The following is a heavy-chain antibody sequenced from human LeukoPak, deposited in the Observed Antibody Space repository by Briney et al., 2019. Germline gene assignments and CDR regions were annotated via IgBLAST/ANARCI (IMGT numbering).Heavy chain of an antibody. D-gene: IGHD6-13*01. CDR3: AISPGVSVAAADTGMFDY. CDR1: GFTFGSYA. CDR2: ISRSGGST. V-gene: IGHV3-23*01. Sequence: TGGSLRLSCAASGFTFGSYAMSWVRQAPGKVLDWVSVISRSGGSTYYADSVKGRFTISRDNYTNTLYLQMKSLRAEDTAVYYCAISPGVSVAAADTGMFDYWGQGTLVTVSS. J-gene: IGHJ4*02.